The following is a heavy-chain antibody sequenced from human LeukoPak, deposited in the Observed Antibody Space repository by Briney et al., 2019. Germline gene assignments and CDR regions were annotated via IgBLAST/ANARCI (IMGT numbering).Heavy chain of an antibody. J-gene: IGHJ3*02. D-gene: IGHD2-2*01. CDR1: GFTFSSYS. V-gene: IGHV3-21*01. Sequence: GGSLRLSCAASGFTFSSYSMNWVRQAPGKGLEWVSSISSSSSYIYYADSVKGRFTISRDNAKNSLYLQMNSLRAEDTAVYYCVVVVPAAPPVIDAFDIWGQGTMVTVSS. CDR3: VVVVPAAPPVIDAFDI. CDR2: ISSSSSYI.